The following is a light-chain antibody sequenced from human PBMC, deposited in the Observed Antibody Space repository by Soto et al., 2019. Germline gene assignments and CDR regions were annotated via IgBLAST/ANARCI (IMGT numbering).Light chain of an antibody. CDR1: SSDVGAYNF. V-gene: IGLV2-11*01. CDR2: DVN. J-gene: IGLJ1*01. Sequence: QSALTQPRSVSGSPGQSVTISCTGTSSDVGAYNFASWYQQRPGTAPKLLISDVNKRPSGVPDRFSGSKSGNTASLTISGLQAEDEADYYCCSYAGNYKYVFGSGTKVTVL. CDR3: CSYAGNYKYV.